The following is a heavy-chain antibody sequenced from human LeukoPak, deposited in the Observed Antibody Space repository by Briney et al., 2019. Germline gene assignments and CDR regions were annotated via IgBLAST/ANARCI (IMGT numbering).Heavy chain of an antibody. CDR3: AKGAEYYDFWSGWVNYFDY. J-gene: IGHJ4*02. V-gene: IGHV3-23*01. Sequence: GGSLRLSCAASGFTFSSYAMSWVRQAPGKGLEWVSAISGSGGSTYYADSGKGRFTISRDNSKNTLYLKMNSLRAEDTAVYYCAKGAEYYDFWSGWVNYFDYWGQGTLVTVSS. CDR2: ISGSGGST. D-gene: IGHD3-3*01. CDR1: GFTFSSYA.